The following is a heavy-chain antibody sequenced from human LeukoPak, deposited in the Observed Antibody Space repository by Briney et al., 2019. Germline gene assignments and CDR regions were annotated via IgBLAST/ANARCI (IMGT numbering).Heavy chain of an antibody. CDR3: AREVSWTTVTTRHYFYYYMDV. J-gene: IGHJ6*03. Sequence: ASVKVSCKASGYSFTDFHVHWVRQAPGQGLEWVGIINPTSGATTYAQKFQGRVTMTGDMSTSTVYMELSGLGSEDTAVHYCAREVSWTTVTTRHYFYYYMDVWGKGTTVTVSS. CDR1: GYSFTDFH. V-gene: IGHV1-46*01. CDR2: INPTSGAT. D-gene: IGHD4-11*01.